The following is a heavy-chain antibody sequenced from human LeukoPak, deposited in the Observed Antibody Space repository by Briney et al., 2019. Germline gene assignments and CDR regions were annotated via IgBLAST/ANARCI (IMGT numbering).Heavy chain of an antibody. CDR3: ARELITIFGVVINYFDY. Sequence: GGSLRLSCAASGCTFSSYWMHWVRQAPGKGLVWVSRINSDGSSTSYADSVKGRFTISRDNAKNTLYLQMNSLRAEDTAVYYCARELITIFGVVINYFDYWGQGTLVTVSS. CDR1: GCTFSSYW. V-gene: IGHV3-74*01. J-gene: IGHJ4*02. D-gene: IGHD3-3*01. CDR2: INSDGSST.